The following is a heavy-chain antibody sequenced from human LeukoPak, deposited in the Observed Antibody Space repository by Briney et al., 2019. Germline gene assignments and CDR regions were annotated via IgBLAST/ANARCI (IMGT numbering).Heavy chain of an antibody. J-gene: IGHJ4*02. CDR1: GFTFSGST. Sequence: GGSLKLPCAASGFTFSGSTMHWVRQAPGKGLEWVAVISYDGSNKYYADSVKGRFTISRDNSKNTLYLQMNSLRAEDTAVYYCAKDTYPLQALDYWGQGTLVTVSS. V-gene: IGHV3-30*04. CDR3: AKDTYPLQALDY. CDR2: ISYDGSNK. D-gene: IGHD4-11*01.